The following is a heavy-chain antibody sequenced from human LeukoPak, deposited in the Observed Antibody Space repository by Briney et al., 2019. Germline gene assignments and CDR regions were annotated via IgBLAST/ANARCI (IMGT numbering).Heavy chain of an antibody. Sequence: GGSLRLSCAASGFTFSSYGTHWVRQAPGKGLEWVTFIRYDGSNKHYTDSVKGRFTISRDNSKNTLYLQLNSLRAENTAVYYCAKDTPAYDSSGYYYPYLDYWAGEPWSPSPQ. CDR3: AKDTPAYDSSGYYYPYLDY. D-gene: IGHD3-22*01. CDR1: GFTFSSYG. J-gene: IGHJ4*02. CDR2: IRYDGSNK. V-gene: IGHV3-30*02.